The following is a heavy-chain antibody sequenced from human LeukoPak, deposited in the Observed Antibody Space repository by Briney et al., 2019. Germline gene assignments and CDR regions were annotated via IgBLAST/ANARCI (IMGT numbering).Heavy chain of an antibody. Sequence: GESLKISCKGSGYSFTSYWIGWVRQMPGKGLEWMGIIYPGDSDTRYSPSFQGQVTISADKSISTAYLRWSSLKASDTAMYYCARLPYSGHDYSDYWGQGTLVTVSS. CDR3: ARLPYSGHDYSDY. CDR2: IYPGDSDT. V-gene: IGHV5-51*01. D-gene: IGHD5-12*01. CDR1: GYSFTSYW. J-gene: IGHJ4*02.